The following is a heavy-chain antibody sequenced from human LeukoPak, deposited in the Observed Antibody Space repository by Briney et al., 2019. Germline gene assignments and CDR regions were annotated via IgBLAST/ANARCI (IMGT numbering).Heavy chain of an antibody. D-gene: IGHD1-26*01. J-gene: IGHJ4*02. CDR1: GFTFSNYW. CDR3: AREGDSGSYYFDY. CDR2: IKQDASDK. Sequence: GGSLRLSCAASGFTFSNYWMSWVRQAPGKGLEWLANIKQDASDKYYVDSVKGRFTISRDNAKNSLYLQMNSLRAEDTAVYYCAREGDSGSYYFDYWGQGTLVTVSS. V-gene: IGHV3-7*01.